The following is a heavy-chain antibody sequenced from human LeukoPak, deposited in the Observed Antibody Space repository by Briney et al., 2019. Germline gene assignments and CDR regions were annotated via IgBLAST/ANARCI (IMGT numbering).Heavy chain of an antibody. Sequence: PSQTLSLTCTVSGGSISSGSYYWSWIRQPAGKGLEWIGHIYTSGSTNYNPSLKSRVTISVDTSKNQFSLKLNSVTAADTAVYYCAREGRYFDLWGRGTLVTVSS. CDR2: IYTSGST. CDR3: AREGRYFDL. CDR1: GGSISSGSYY. V-gene: IGHV4-61*09. J-gene: IGHJ2*01.